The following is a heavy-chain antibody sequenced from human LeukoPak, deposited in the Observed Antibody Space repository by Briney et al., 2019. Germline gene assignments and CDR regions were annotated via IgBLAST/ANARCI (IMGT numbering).Heavy chain of an antibody. CDR3: ARGFCSSTNCYQGPFDF. CDR1: GFTFSSAW. V-gene: IGHV3-15*01. CDR2: IKNKTNGGTT. D-gene: IGHD2-2*01. Sequence: GGSLRLSCAASGFTFSSAWMTWVRQAPGRGLEWVGHIKNKTNGGTTDYAAPVKGRFIISRDDSKNTLYLQMNSLRTEDTAVYYCARGFCSSTNCYQGPFDFWGQGTLVTVSS. J-gene: IGHJ4*02.